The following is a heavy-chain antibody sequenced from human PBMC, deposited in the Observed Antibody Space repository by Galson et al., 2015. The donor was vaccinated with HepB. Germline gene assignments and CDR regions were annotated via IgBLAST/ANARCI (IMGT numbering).Heavy chain of an antibody. Sequence: LSLTCTVSGGSISSYYWSWIRQPPGKGLEWIGYIYYSGSTNYNPFLKSRVTISVDTSKNQFSLKLSSVTAADTAVYYCASGDGYKSVFDYWGQGTLVTVSS. V-gene: IGHV4-59*01. CDR3: ASGDGYKSVFDY. CDR1: GGSISSYY. CDR2: IYYSGST. J-gene: IGHJ4*02. D-gene: IGHD5-24*01.